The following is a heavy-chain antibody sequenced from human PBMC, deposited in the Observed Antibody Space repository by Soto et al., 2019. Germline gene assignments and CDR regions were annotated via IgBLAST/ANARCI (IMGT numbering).Heavy chain of an antibody. CDR2: IIPILGIA. J-gene: IGHJ4*02. CDR3: ARWRLIAAAGPPDY. D-gene: IGHD6-13*01. CDR1: GGTFSSYT. V-gene: IGHV1-69*02. Sequence: QVQLVQSGAEVKKPGSSVKVSCKASGGTFSSYTISWVRQAPGQGLEWMGRIIPILGIANYAQKFQVRVTITAHKSTSTDYRALSSLRSEDTAVYYCARWRLIAAAGPPDYWGQGTLVTVSS.